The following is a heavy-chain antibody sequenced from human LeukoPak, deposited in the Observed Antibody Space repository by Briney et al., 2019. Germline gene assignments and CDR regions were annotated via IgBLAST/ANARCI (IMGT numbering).Heavy chain of an antibody. J-gene: IGHJ4*02. D-gene: IGHD3-22*01. V-gene: IGHV1-24*01. Sequence: ASVKVSCKVSGYTLTELSMHGVRQAPGKGLERMGGFDPEDGETIYAQKFQGRVTMTEDTSTDTADMELSSLRSEDTAVYYCATLGSSGYYYHYWGQGTLVTVSS. CDR1: GYTLTELS. CDR3: ATLGSSGYYYHY. CDR2: FDPEDGET.